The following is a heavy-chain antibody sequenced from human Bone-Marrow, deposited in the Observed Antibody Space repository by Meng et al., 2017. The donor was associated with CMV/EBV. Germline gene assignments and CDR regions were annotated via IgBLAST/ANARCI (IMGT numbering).Heavy chain of an antibody. CDR1: CGYNMMSGYY. CDR3: ARDIAVAGTGGRYFDY. V-gene: IGHV4-39*07. J-gene: IGHJ4*02. CDR2: IYYSGST. D-gene: IGHD6-19*01. Sequence: HLERSGSGPGLVKPSETLSLTVTVSCGYNMMSGYYWGWIRQPPGKGLEWIGSIYYSGSTYYNPSLKSRVTISVDTSKNQFSLKLSSVTAADTAVYYCARDIAVAGTGGRYFDYWGQGTLVTVSS.